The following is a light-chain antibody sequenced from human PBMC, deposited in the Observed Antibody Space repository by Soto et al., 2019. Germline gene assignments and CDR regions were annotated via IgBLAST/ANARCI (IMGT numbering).Light chain of an antibody. CDR3: TSYTTSSTVV. CDR1: RTDIGTYDL. V-gene: IGLV2-14*03. J-gene: IGLJ2*01. Sequence: QSALTKPASVSGSLGQSITIACTGTRTDIGTYDLVSWYQQHPGKAPQLMIYDVTNRPSGVSNRFSGSKSGNTASLTISGLQAEDEADYYCTSYTTSSTVVIGGGTQLTVL. CDR2: DVT.